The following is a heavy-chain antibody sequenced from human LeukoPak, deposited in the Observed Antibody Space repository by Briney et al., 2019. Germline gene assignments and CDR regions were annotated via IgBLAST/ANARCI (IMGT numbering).Heavy chain of an antibody. Sequence: ASVKVSCKASGYTFTDYYLHWVRQAPGQGLEWMGWIHPNSGGTNDAQKFQGRVAMTRDTSISTAYMELSSLRSDDTAVYYCARLAAVPGWGQGTLVTVSS. V-gene: IGHV1-2*02. J-gene: IGHJ1*01. D-gene: IGHD6-19*01. CDR1: GYTFTDYY. CDR2: IHPNSGGT. CDR3: ARLAAVPG.